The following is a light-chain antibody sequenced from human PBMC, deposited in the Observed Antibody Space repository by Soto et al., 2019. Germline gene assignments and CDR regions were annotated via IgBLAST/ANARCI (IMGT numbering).Light chain of an antibody. CDR2: DAS. Sequence: DIQMTQSPSTLSAFVGDRVTITCRASQSISIWLAWYQQKPGKAPKLLIYDASNLETGVPSRFSGSGSGTDFTFTISSLQPEDIATYYCQQYDNLPLTFGGGTKVDI. CDR1: QSISIW. CDR3: QQYDNLPLT. J-gene: IGKJ4*01. V-gene: IGKV1-33*01.